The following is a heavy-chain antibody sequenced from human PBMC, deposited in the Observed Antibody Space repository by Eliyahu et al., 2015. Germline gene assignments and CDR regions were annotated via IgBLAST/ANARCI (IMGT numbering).Heavy chain of an antibody. CDR1: GFTFXXYS. Sequence: EVQLVESGGGLVXPGGSLRXXXAASGFTFXXYSMNWVRQAPGKGLEWVSSXSSSSSYIYYADSVKGRFTISRDNAKNSLYLQMNSLRAEDTAVYYCARDPYGSGSYYSDYWGQGTLVTVSS. D-gene: IGHD3-10*01. V-gene: IGHV3-21*01. CDR3: ARDPYGSGSYYSDY. CDR2: XSSSSSYI. J-gene: IGHJ4*02.